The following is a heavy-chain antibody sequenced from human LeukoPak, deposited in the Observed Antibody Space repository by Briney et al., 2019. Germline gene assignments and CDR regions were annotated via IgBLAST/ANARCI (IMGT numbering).Heavy chain of an antibody. CDR1: GGTFSSYA. CDR3: ARAPLKAPYYYYYMDV. Sequence: GASVKVSCKASGGTFSSYAISWVRQAPGQGLEWMGGIIPIFGTANYAQKFQGRVTITADKSTSTAYMELSSLRSEDTAVYYCARAPLKAPYYYYYMDVWGKGTTVTVSS. CDR2: IIPIFGTA. J-gene: IGHJ6*03. V-gene: IGHV1-69*06.